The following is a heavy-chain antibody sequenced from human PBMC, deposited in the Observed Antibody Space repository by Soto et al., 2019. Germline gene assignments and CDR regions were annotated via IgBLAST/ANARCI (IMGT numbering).Heavy chain of an antibody. Sequence: SETLSLTCSVSGGSISSNYWSWIRLPPGKGLEWIGYIHYNGRTNQNPSLKSRVTISLDTSKNQFSLKLSSVTAADTAVYYCARGLVVATRPFDHGGQGNLVAVSS. CDR1: GGSISSNY. CDR2: IHYNGRT. V-gene: IGHV4-59*01. D-gene: IGHD2-15*01. J-gene: IGHJ4*02. CDR3: ARGLVVATRPFDH.